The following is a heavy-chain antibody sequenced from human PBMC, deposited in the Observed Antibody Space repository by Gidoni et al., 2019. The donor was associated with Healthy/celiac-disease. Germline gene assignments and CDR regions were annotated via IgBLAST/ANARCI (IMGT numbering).Heavy chain of an antibody. D-gene: IGHD6-19*01. Sequence: EVQLLESGGGLVQPGGSLRLSCAASGFTFSNYAMSWVRQAPGKGLEWVSVISGSGDSTYYADSVKGRFTISRDNSKNTVSLQMNSLRAEDTAVYFCGRRIRHSSGWYRGVDYWGRGTLVTVSS. J-gene: IGHJ4*02. CDR1: GFTFSNYA. CDR3: GRRIRHSSGWYRGVDY. V-gene: IGHV3-23*01. CDR2: ISGSGDST.